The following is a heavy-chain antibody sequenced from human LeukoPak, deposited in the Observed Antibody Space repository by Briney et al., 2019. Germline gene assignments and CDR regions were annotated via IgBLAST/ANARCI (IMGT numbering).Heavy chain of an antibody. CDR2: IYTSGST. J-gene: IGHJ3*02. Sequence: SETLSLTCAVYGGSFSGYYWSWIRQPAGKGLEWIGRIYTSGSTNYNPSLKSRVTMSVDTSKNQFSLKLSSVTAADTAVYYCATGMRAFDIWGQGTMVTVSS. CDR1: GGSFSGYY. CDR3: ATGMRAFDI. V-gene: IGHV4-59*10.